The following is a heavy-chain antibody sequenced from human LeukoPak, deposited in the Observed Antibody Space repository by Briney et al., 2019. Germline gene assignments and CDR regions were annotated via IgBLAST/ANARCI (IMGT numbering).Heavy chain of an antibody. V-gene: IGHV3-15*01. CDR3: STTYYYDSSKGY. D-gene: IGHD3-22*01. CDR1: GFTFSHFW. Sequence: GGSLRLSCAASGFTFSHFWMSWVRQAPGKGLEWVGRIKSKTDGGTTDYAAPVKGRFTISRDDSKNTLYLQMNSLKTEDTAVYYCSTTYYYDSSKGYWGQGTLVTVSS. CDR2: IKSKTDGGTT. J-gene: IGHJ4*02.